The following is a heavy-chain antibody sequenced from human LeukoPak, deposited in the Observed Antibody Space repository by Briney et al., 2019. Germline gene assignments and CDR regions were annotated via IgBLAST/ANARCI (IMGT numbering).Heavy chain of an antibody. V-gene: IGHV4-61*08. J-gene: IGHJ5*02. CDR2: IYYSGST. CDR1: GGSISSGGYY. CDR3: ARQIYYYDSSGYSCPKFDP. D-gene: IGHD3-22*01. Sequence: SETLSLTCTVSGGSISSGGYYWSWIRQHPGKGLEWIGYIYYSGSTNYNPSLKSRVTISVDTSKNQFSLKLSSVTAADTAVYYCARQIYYYDSSGYSCPKFDPWGQGTLVTVSS.